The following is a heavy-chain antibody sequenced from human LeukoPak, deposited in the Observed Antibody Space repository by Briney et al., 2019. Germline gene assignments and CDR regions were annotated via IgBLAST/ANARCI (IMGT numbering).Heavy chain of an antibody. CDR1: GYTITGYY. D-gene: IGHD3-10*01. Sequence: ASVKVSCKASGYTITGYYMHWVRQAPGQGLEWMGWINPNSGGTNYAQKFQGWVTMTRDTSISTAYMELSRLRSDDTAVYYCARDLSSPLAGYYYGSGSTWFDPWGQGTLVTVSS. J-gene: IGHJ5*02. CDR2: INPNSGGT. V-gene: IGHV1-2*04. CDR3: ARDLSSPLAGYYYGSGSTWFDP.